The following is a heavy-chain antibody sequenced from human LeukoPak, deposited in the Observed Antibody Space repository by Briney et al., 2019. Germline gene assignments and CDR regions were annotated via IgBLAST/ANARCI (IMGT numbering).Heavy chain of an antibody. CDR3: ARDRVVGDIRSSLAEIDY. CDR2: IYYSGST. Sequence: PSETLSLTCTVSGGSISSSSYYWAWIRQPPGKGLEWIGSIYYSGSTYYNPSLKSRVTISVDTSKNQFSLKLSSVTAADTAVYYCARDRVVGDIRSSLAEIDYWGQGTLVTVSS. V-gene: IGHV4-39*07. J-gene: IGHJ4*02. D-gene: IGHD3-9*01. CDR1: GGSISSSSYY.